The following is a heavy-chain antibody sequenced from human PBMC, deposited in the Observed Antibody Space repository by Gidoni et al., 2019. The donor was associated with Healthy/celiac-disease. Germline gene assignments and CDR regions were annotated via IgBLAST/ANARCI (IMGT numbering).Heavy chain of an antibody. V-gene: IGHV4-31*03. D-gene: IGHD6-6*01. J-gene: IGHJ4*02. CDR3: ARDGGEGYYSSSYYFDY. Sequence: QVQLQESGPGLVKPSQTLSLTCTVSGGSISSGGYYWSWIRQHPGKGLEWIGYIYYSGSTYYNPSLKSRVTISVDTSKNQFSLKLSSVTAEDTAVYYCARDGGEGYYSSSYYFDYWGQGTLVTVSS. CDR2: IYYSGST. CDR1: GGSISSGGYY.